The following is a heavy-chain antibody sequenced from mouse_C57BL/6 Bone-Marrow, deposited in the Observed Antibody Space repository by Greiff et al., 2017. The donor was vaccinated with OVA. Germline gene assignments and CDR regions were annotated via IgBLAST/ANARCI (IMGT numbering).Heavy chain of an antibody. J-gene: IGHJ3*01. CDR2: FHPYNDDT. CDR3: ARSLDSSGYVWFAY. V-gene: IGHV1-47*01. CDR1: GNTFTTYP. Sequence: VHLVESGAELVKPGASVKMSCKASGNTFTTYPIEWMKQNHGKSLEWIGNFHPYNDDTKYNEKFKGKATLTVEKSSSTVYLELSRLTSDDSAVYYCARSLDSSGYVWFAYWGQGTLVTVSA. D-gene: IGHD3-2*02.